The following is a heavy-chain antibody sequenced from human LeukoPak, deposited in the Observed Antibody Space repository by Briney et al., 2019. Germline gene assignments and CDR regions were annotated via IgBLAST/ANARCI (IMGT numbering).Heavy chain of an antibody. CDR3: ARGREKYYGSGSYGY. D-gene: IGHD3-10*01. CDR1: GGSINSYY. Sequence: SETLSLTCTVSGGSINSYYWTWIRQPPGKGLEWIGYIHYSGSTNYNPSLKSRVTISVDTSKSQFSLNLSSVTAADTAVYYCARGREKYYGSGSYGYWGQGILVTVSS. V-gene: IGHV4-59*01. CDR2: IHYSGST. J-gene: IGHJ4*02.